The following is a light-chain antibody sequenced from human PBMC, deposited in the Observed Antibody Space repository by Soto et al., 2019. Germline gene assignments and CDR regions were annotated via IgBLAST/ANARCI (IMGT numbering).Light chain of an antibody. CDR2: GNT. Sequence: QSVLTQPPSVSGAPGQRLTLSCTGSSSNIGAGYDVHWYQQLPGAAPKVVIYGNTNRPSGVPDRFSGSKSGPSASLVITGLHAEDEADYYCLSYDKSLSGYVFGAGTKVTVL. J-gene: IGLJ1*01. CDR1: SSNIGAGYD. CDR3: LSYDKSLSGYV. V-gene: IGLV1-40*01.